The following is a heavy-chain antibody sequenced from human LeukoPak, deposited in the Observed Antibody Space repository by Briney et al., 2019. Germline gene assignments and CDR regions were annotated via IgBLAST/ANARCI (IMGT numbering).Heavy chain of an antibody. V-gene: IGHV1-2*06. CDR2: INPNSGGT. CDR1: GYTFTGYY. CDR3: ATDMGYYDSSGYPPGY. J-gene: IGHJ4*02. Sequence: ASVKVSCKASGYTFTGYYMHWVRQAPGQGLEWMGRINPNSGGTNYAQKFQGRVTMTRDTSISTAYIELKSLRSDDTAVYYCATDMGYYDSSGYPPGYWGQGTLVTVSS. D-gene: IGHD3-22*01.